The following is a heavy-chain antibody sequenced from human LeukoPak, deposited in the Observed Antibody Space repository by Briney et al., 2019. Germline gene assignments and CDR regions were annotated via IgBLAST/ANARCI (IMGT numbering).Heavy chain of an antibody. CDR2: INPNNGGT. D-gene: IGHD3-16*02. CDR1: GYTFTGYY. CDR3: ARSPWGSYRVRHRPVDY. Sequence: ASVKVSCKASGYTFTGYYMHWVRQAPGQGLEWMGWINPNNGGTNYAQKFQGRVTMTRDTSISTAYMELSRLRSDDTAVYYCARSPWGSYRVRHRPVDYWGQGTLVTVSS. J-gene: IGHJ4*02. V-gene: IGHV1-2*02.